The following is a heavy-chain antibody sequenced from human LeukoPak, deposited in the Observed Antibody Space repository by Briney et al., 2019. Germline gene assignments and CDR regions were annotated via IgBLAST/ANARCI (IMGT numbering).Heavy chain of an antibody. V-gene: IGHV3-33*01. CDR2: IWYDGSNK. CDR1: GFTFSRYG. D-gene: IGHD3-22*01. Sequence: GGSLRLSCAASGFTFSRYGMQWVRQAPGKGLEGGAVIWYDGSNKYYADSVKGRFTISRDNSKNTLYLQMNSLRAEDTAVYYCARENYYDSSGYQYFDYWGQGTLVTVSS. J-gene: IGHJ4*02. CDR3: ARENYYDSSGYQYFDY.